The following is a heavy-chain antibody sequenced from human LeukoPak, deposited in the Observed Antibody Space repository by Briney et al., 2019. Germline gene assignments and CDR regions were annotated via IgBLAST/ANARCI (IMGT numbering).Heavy chain of an antibody. CDR3: VRGDGYYSTFDY. D-gene: IGHD5-24*01. CDR2: VYYSGST. V-gene: IGHV4-59*12. Sequence: SETLSLTCSVSGGSISSYYWSWIRQPPGMGLEWIRYVYYSGSTNYNPSLKSRVSMSVDTSKNQFYLKLSSVTAADTAVYYCVRGDGYYSTFDYWGQGTLVTVSS. CDR1: GGSISSYY. J-gene: IGHJ4*02.